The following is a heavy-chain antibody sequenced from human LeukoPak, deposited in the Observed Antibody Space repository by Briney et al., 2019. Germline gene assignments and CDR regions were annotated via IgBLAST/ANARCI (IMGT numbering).Heavy chain of an antibody. CDR2: INWNSDNI. CDR1: GSTFNDHA. CDR3: ARASYYYDTTGLGAVDI. Sequence: PGGSLRLSCAASGSTFNDHARSWVRQAPGKGLGGVSGINWNSDNIGYADSVKGRFTISRDDAKTSLFLQMNSLRAEDTALYYGARASYYYDTTGLGAVDIWGQGTLVTVSS. D-gene: IGHD3-22*01. V-gene: IGHV3-9*01. J-gene: IGHJ3*02.